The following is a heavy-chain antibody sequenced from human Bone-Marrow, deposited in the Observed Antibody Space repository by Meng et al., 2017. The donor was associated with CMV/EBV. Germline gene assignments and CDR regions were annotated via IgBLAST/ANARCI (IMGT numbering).Heavy chain of an antibody. Sequence: ASVKVSCKASGYTFTGYYMHWVRQAPGQGLEWMGWINPNSGGTNYAQKFQGRVTMTRDTSISTAYMGLSRLRSDDTAVYYCARDGRDPKITYYYDSSGYSPDYWGQGTLVTVYS. D-gene: IGHD3-22*01. J-gene: IGHJ4*02. V-gene: IGHV1-2*02. CDR1: GYTFTGYY. CDR3: ARDGRDPKITYYYDSSGYSPDY. CDR2: INPNSGGT.